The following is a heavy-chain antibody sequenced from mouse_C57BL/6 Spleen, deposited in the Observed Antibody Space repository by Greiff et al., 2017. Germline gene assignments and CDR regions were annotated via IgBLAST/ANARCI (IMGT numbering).Heavy chain of an antibody. CDR2: ISSGGDYI. CDR3: TRDARGYDYEAWFAY. D-gene: IGHD2-4*01. J-gene: IGHJ3*01. Sequence: EVQVVESGEGLVKPGGSLKLSCAASGFTFSSYAMSWVRQTPEKRLEWVAYISSGGDYIYYADTVKGRFTISRDNARNTLYLQMSSLKSVDTAMYDGTRDARGYDYEAWFAYWGQGTLVTVSA. V-gene: IGHV5-9-1*02. CDR1: GFTFSSYA.